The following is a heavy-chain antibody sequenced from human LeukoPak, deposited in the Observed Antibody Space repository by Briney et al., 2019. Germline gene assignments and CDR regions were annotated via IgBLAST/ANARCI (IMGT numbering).Heavy chain of an antibody. CDR3: ALSYYGSGTSFDY. CDR2: VSSNGAKT. V-gene: IGHV3-23*01. J-gene: IGHJ4*02. CDR1: GFTFSSYA. Sequence: PGGSLRLSCAASGFTFSSYAITWVRQAPGKGLERVSAVSSNGAKTYYADSVKGRFTISRDNYKNMVFLQMNSLRAEDTAVYYCALSYYGSGTSFDYWGQGTLVTVSS. D-gene: IGHD3-10*01.